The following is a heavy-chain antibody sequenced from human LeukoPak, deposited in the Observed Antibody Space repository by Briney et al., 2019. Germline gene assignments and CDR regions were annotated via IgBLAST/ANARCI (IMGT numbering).Heavy chain of an antibody. CDR2: INHSGST. CDR3: ARARGVLSYYDFWSGYLLDY. CDR1: GGSFSGYY. J-gene: IGHJ4*02. D-gene: IGHD3-3*01. Sequence: ASETLSLTCAVYGGSFSGYYWSWIRQPPGKGLEWIGEINHSGSTNYNPSLKSRVTISVDTSKNQFSLKLSSATAADTAVYYCARARGVLSYYDFWSGYLLDYWGQGTLVTVSS. V-gene: IGHV4-34*01.